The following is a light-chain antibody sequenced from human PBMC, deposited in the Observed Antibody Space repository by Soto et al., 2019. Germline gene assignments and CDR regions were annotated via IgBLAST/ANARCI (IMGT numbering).Light chain of an antibody. Sequence: PGERATLSCRASQSVSSYLAWYQQKPGQAPRLLIYDASNRATGIPARFSGSGSGTDFTLTISSLEPEDFATYYCQQSNSFPLTFGQGTKVDIK. CDR3: QQSNSFPLT. V-gene: IGKV3-11*01. CDR1: QSVSSY. CDR2: DAS. J-gene: IGKJ1*01.